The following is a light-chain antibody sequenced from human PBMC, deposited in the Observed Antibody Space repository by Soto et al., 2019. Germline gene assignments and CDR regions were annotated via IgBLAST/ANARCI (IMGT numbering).Light chain of an antibody. V-gene: IGLV3-21*02. CDR1: NIGSKS. Sequence: SYELTQPPSVSVAPGQTARITCGGNNIGSKSVHWYQQKPGQAPVLVVYDDSDRPSGIPDRFSGSNSGNTATLTISRVEAGDEADYYCQVWDSSSDHPYVVFGGGTKLTVL. CDR2: DDS. CDR3: QVWDSSSDHPYVV. J-gene: IGLJ2*01.